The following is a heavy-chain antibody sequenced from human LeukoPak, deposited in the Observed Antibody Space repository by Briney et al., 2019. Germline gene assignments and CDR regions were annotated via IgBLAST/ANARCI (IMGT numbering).Heavy chain of an antibody. CDR1: GDSLNTCY. D-gene: IGHD2-21*02. V-gene: IGHV4-59*01. CDR2: VAYSGSS. CDR3: ARVVRGVVTSNWFDP. Sequence: SETLSLTCTVSGDSLNTCYWTWIRQTPGKGLEWIGFVAYSGSSNYNPSLKSRVSISIDTSKNQFSLALTSVTPADTAVYYCARVVRGVVTSNWFDPWGQGTLVTVSS. J-gene: IGHJ5*02.